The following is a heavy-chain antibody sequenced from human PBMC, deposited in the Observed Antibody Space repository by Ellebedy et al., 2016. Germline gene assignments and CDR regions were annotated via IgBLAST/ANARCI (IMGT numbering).Heavy chain of an antibody. CDR1: GFTFSSYS. CDR3: AREYDILTGSRGFDY. J-gene: IGHJ4*02. D-gene: IGHD3-9*01. Sequence: GESLKISCAASGFTFSSYSMNWVRQAPGKGLEWVSSISSSSSYIYYADSVKGRFTISRDNAKNSLYLQMNSLRAEDTAVYYCAREYDILTGSRGFDYWGQGTLVTVSS. V-gene: IGHV3-21*01. CDR2: ISSSSSYI.